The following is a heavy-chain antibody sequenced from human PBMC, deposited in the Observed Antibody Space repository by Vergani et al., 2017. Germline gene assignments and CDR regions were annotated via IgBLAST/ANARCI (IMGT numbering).Heavy chain of an antibody. D-gene: IGHD6-6*01. Sequence: QVQLVESGGGVVQPGRSLRLSCAASGFTFSSYGMHWVRQAPGKGLEWVAVISYDGSNKYYADSVKGRFTISRDNSKNTLYLQMNSLRAEDTAVYYCAKCRVGRAARPSDHYYYYMDVWGKGTTVTVSS. CDR1: GFTFSSYG. J-gene: IGHJ6*03. V-gene: IGHV3-30*18. CDR3: AKCRVGRAARPSDHYYYYMDV. CDR2: ISYDGSNK.